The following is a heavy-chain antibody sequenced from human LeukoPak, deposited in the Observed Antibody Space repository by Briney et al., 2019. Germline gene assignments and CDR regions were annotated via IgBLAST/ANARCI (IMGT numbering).Heavy chain of an antibody. CDR3: ARVPVGSYSFDY. J-gene: IGHJ4*02. CDR1: GFTFSNYW. V-gene: IGHV3-74*01. D-gene: IGHD1-26*01. Sequence: PGGSLRLSCAASGFTFSNYWMHWVRQAPGKGLVWVSRINTDGSTTSYVDSVEGRFTISRDNTKNTLYLHMNSLRAEDTAVYYCARVPVGSYSFDYWGQGTLVTVSS. CDR2: INTDGSTT.